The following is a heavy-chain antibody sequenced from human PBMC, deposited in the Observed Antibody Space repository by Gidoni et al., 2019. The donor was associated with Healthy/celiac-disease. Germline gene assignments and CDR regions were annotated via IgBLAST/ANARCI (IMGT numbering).Heavy chain of an antibody. CDR1: GFTFSSYA. Sequence: EVQLVESGGGLVQPGGSLRLSCAASGFTFSSYAMSWVRQAPGKGLEWVSAISGSGGSTYYADSVKGRFTISRDNSKNTLYLQMNSLRAEDTAVYYCAKSPWNYGGERLEDNWFDPWGQGTLVTVSS. J-gene: IGHJ5*02. V-gene: IGHV3-23*04. CDR2: ISGSGGST. D-gene: IGHD1-7*01. CDR3: AKSPWNYGGERLEDNWFDP.